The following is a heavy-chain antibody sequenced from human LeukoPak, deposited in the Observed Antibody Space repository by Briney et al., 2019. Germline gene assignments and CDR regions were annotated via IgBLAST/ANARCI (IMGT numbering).Heavy chain of an antibody. Sequence: GESLKISCKGSGYSFTSYWIGWVRQMPGKGLEWMGIIYPGDSDTRYSPSFQGQVTISADKSISTAYLQWSSLKASDTAMYYCARPGPVLLWFGEFSRPFDYWGQGTLVTVSS. V-gene: IGHV5-51*01. CDR3: ARPGPVLLWFGEFSRPFDY. J-gene: IGHJ4*02. CDR1: GYSFTSYW. D-gene: IGHD3-10*01. CDR2: IYPGDSDT.